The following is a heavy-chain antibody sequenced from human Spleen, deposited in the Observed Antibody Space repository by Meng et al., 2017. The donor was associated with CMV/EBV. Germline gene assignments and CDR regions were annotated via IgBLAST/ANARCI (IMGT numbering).Heavy chain of an antibody. CDR3: ARDRGAFDI. CDR1: GDSVSSNXAA. V-gene: IGHV6-1*01. CDR2: TYYRSKWYN. J-gene: IGHJ3*02. Sequence: QTLSLTXAISGDSVSSNXAAWNWIRQSPSXXXEWLGRTYYRSKWYNDYAVSVKSRITINPDTSKNQFSLQLNSVTPEDTAVYYCARDRGAFDIWGQGTMVTVSS.